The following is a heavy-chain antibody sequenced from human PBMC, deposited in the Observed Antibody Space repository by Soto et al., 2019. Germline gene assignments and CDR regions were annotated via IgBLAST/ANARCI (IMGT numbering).Heavy chain of an antibody. Sequence: QVQIQESGPGLVKPSETLSLTCIVSGGTLSPNYWAWIRQPPGKGLEWVGYIYYGGTTSYNPSLASRVTISLGTPKSQISLRLRSVTAADTAVYYCASLGAFYQSLDPWGPGTLVTVSS. CDR3: ASLGAFYQSLDP. CDR1: GGTLSPNY. D-gene: IGHD3-3*02. V-gene: IGHV4-59*08. CDR2: IYYGGTT. J-gene: IGHJ5*02.